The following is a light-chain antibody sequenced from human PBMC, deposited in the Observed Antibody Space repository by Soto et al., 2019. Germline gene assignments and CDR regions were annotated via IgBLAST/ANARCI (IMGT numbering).Light chain of an antibody. J-gene: IGLJ1*01. CDR1: SSNIAAGYD. V-gene: IGLV1-40*01. CDR2: GKS. Sequence: QTVLTQQPSEYGSKRQRDTISFTGSSSNIAAGYDVQWYQQLPGTATKLLIYGKSNRPSGVPDRFSGSKSGTSASLAITGLQAEDEADYYCQSYDSSLSGYVFGTGTKVTVL. CDR3: QSYDSSLSGYV.